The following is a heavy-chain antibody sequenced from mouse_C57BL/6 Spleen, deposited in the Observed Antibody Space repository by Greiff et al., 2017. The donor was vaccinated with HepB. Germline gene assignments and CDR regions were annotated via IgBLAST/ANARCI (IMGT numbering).Heavy chain of an antibody. V-gene: IGHV1-26*01. CDR2: INPNNGGT. Sequence: VQLQQSGPELVKPGASVKISCKASGYTFTDYYMNWVKQSHGKSLEWIGDINPNNGGTSYNQKFKGKATLTVDKSSSTAYMERRSLTSEDSAVYYCAIYYDYDWFAYWGQGTLVTVSA. J-gene: IGHJ3*01. CDR1: GYTFTDYY. D-gene: IGHD2-4*01. CDR3: AIYYDYDWFAY.